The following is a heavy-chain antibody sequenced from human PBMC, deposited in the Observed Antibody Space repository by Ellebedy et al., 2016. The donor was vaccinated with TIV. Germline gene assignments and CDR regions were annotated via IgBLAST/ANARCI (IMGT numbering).Heavy chain of an antibody. V-gene: IGHV5-51*01. CDR3: ARLPMISGGSPREWYFDY. J-gene: IGHJ4*02. Sequence: PGGSLRLSCKGSGYRFSNYWIGWVRQMPGKGLEWMGIIYPGDSDTRYSPSFQGQVTISVDKSISTAYLQWSSLKASDTAMYYCARLPMISGGSPREWYFDYWGQGTLVTVSS. CDR1: GYRFSNYW. D-gene: IGHD2-15*01. CDR2: IYPGDSDT.